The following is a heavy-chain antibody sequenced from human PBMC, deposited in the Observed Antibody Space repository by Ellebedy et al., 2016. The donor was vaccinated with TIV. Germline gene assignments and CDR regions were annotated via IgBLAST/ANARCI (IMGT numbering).Heavy chain of an antibody. CDR1: GFTFSNYD. D-gene: IGHD6-19*01. CDR2: IHAAGNA. J-gene: IGHJ4*02. Sequence: GESLKISCAASGFTFSNYDMHWVRQAAGKGLEWISSIHAAGNAYYSASVKGRFTISRENAMDSLYLQMNSLRAGDTAVYFCARVRRDSNGWYHFDYWGQGILVTVSS. V-gene: IGHV3-13*01. CDR3: ARVRRDSNGWYHFDY.